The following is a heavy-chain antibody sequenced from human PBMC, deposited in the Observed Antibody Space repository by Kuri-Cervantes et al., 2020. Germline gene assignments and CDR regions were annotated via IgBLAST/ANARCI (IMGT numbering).Heavy chain of an antibody. J-gene: IGHJ6*03. CDR2: ITWDGFST. V-gene: IGHV3-43D*04. CDR3: AKESVAGLYYYYMDV. Sequence: GGSLRLSCAASGFTFDDYVMHWVRQAPGKGLEWVSLITWDGFSTHYADSVKGRFAISRDNSRSSLYLQMNSLRAEDTALYYCAKESVAGLYYYYMDVWGKGTTVTVSS. D-gene: IGHD6-19*01. CDR1: GFTFDDYV.